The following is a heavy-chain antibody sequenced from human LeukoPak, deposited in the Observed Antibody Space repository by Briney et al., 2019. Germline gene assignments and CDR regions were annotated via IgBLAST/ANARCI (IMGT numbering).Heavy chain of an antibody. CDR2: ISYSGST. Sequence: SETLSLTCTVSGGSISSSSYYWGWIRQPPGKGLEWIGSISYSGSTYYNPPLKSRVTISVDTSKNQFSLKLSSVTAADTALYYCARPSRSGGYNYWYFDLWGRGTLVTVSS. CDR3: ARPSRSGGYNYWYFDL. D-gene: IGHD5-24*01. CDR1: GGSISSSSYY. J-gene: IGHJ2*01. V-gene: IGHV4-39*01.